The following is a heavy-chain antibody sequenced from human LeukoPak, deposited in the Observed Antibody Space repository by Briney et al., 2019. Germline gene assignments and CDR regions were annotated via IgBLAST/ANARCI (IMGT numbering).Heavy chain of an antibody. V-gene: IGHV4-39*07. CDR1: GGSISSSSYY. Sequence: KPSETLSLTCTVSGGSISSSSYYWGWIRQPPGKGLEWIGSIYYSGSTYYNPSLKSPVTISVDTSKNQFSLKLSSVTAADTAVYYCARDSRSLGHSSGWYYWYFDLWGRGTLVTVSS. D-gene: IGHD6-19*01. CDR2: IYYSGST. J-gene: IGHJ2*01. CDR3: ARDSRSLGHSSGWYYWYFDL.